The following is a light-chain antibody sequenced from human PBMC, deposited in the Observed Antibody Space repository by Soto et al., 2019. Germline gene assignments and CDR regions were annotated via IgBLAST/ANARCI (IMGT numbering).Light chain of an antibody. CDR2: SAS. CDR3: QHNNNWPPEGT. J-gene: IGKJ3*01. V-gene: IGKV3-15*01. Sequence: EVVVTQSPATLSVSPGESVTLSCRASQSIGTNLAWYQHIPGQAPRLLMYSASLRATGIPARFSGSGSGTQFTLTISSLQSEDFGIYYCQHNNNWPPEGTFGPGTRVDVK. CDR1: QSIGTN.